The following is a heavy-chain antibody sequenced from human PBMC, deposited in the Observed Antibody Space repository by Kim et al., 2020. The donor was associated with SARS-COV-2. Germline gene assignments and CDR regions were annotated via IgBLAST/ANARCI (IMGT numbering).Heavy chain of an antibody. V-gene: IGHV3-9*01. CDR3: AKDLRGDWHATLLYR. CDR2: ISWNSGSI. J-gene: IGHJ4*02. CDR1: GFTFDDYA. D-gene: IGHD2-21*02. Sequence: GGSLRLSCAASGFTFDDYAMHWVRQAPGKGLEWVSGISWNSGSIGYADSVKGRFTISRDNAKNSLYLQMNSLRAEDTALYYCAKDLRGDWHATLLYRWGQGTLVTVSS.